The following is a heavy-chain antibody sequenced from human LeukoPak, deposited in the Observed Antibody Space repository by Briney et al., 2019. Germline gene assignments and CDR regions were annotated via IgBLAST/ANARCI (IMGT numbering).Heavy chain of an antibody. J-gene: IGHJ4*02. V-gene: IGHV3-30*02. CDR1: GFTFSNYD. Sequence: PGGSLRLSCAASGFTFSNYDMHWVRQAPGKGLEWVAFIWSDGSNRYHADSVKGRFTISRDNSKNTLYLQMNSLRAEDTAVYYCARDNDSRDPPHFDYWGQGTLVTVSS. D-gene: IGHD3-16*01. CDR3: ARDNDSRDPPHFDY. CDR2: IWSDGSNR.